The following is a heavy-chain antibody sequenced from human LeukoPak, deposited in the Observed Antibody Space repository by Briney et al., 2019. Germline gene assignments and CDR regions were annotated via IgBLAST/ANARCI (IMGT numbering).Heavy chain of an antibody. J-gene: IGHJ4*02. V-gene: IGHV3-53*01. CDR3: ARGGYGGLDY. Sequence: PGGSLRLSCAASGFTVSSNYMTWVSQAPGKGLEWVSIIYSGGSTYYADSVRGRFTISRDNSKNSLYLQVNSLRAEDTALYYCARGGYGGLDYWGQGTLVTVSS. CDR1: GFTVSSNY. CDR2: IYSGGST. D-gene: IGHD5-12*01.